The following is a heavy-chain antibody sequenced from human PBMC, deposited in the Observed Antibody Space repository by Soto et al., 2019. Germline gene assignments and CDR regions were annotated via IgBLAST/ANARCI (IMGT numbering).Heavy chain of an antibody. CDR1: GGTFSSYA. Sequence: QVQLVQSGAEVKKPGSSVKVSCKASGGTFSSYAISWVRQAPGQGLEWMGGIIPIFGTANYAQKFQGRVTITADKSTSTAYMELSSLRSEDTAVYYCARSDCSSTSCYRGRVDGYYYCMDVWGQGTTVTVSS. CDR3: ARSDCSSTSCYRGRVDGYYYCMDV. D-gene: IGHD2-2*02. CDR2: IIPIFGTA. J-gene: IGHJ6*02. V-gene: IGHV1-69*06.